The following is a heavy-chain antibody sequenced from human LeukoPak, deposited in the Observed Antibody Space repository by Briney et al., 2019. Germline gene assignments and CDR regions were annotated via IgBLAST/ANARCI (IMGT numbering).Heavy chain of an antibody. CDR3: ARHTPVALRSGYYYNMDV. Sequence: SETLSLTCSVSGVSISNYYWSWIRQPPGKGLEWIGYIYYSGSTDYKPSLNSRVSMSVDTSKNQYSLRLSSLTAADTAVYYCARHTPVALRSGYYYNMDVWGQGTMVTVSS. CDR1: GVSISNYY. D-gene: IGHD2-15*01. V-gene: IGHV4-59*08. J-gene: IGHJ6*02. CDR2: IYYSGST.